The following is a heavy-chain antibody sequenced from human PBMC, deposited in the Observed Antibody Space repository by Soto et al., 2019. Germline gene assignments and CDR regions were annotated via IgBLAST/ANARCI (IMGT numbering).Heavy chain of an antibody. CDR2: IYYSGST. D-gene: IGHD4-17*01. CDR3: ARADDYVRYYYYMDV. V-gene: IGHV4-31*03. CDR1: GGSISSGGYY. J-gene: IGHJ6*03. Sequence: SETLSLTCTVSGGSISSGGYYWSWIRQHPGKGLEWIGYIYYSGSTYYNPSLKSRVTISVDTSKNQFSLKLSSVTAADTAVYYCARADDYVRYYYYMDVWGKGTTVTVSS.